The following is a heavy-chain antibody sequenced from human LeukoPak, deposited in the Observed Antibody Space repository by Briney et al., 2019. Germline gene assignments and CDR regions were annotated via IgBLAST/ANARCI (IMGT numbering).Heavy chain of an antibody. J-gene: IGHJ4*02. CDR1: GFTFSSYA. V-gene: IGHV3-23*01. CDR3: AKDGYPRGKKGL. Sequence: GGSLRLSCSASGFTFSSYAMSWVRQAPEKGLEWVSTVSGSGGNTYYVDRVKGRFTISRDNSKNTVYLEMDSLTVDDTAVYYCAKDGYPRGKKGLWGQGILVIVSS. D-gene: IGHD3-16*01. CDR2: VSGSGGNT.